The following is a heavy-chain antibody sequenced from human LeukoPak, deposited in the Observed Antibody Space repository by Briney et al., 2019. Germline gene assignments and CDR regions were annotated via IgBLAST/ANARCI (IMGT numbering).Heavy chain of an antibody. D-gene: IGHD6-13*01. J-gene: IGHJ4*02. V-gene: IGHV4-30-2*01. CDR1: GGSISSGGYY. CDR2: INHSGST. Sequence: SQTLSLTCTVSGGSISSGGYYWSWIRQPPGKGLEWIGEINHSGSTNYNPSLKSRVTISVDTSKNQFSLKLSSVTAADTAVYYCARSFHSSSWYYFDYWGQGTLVTVSS. CDR3: ARSFHSSSWYYFDY.